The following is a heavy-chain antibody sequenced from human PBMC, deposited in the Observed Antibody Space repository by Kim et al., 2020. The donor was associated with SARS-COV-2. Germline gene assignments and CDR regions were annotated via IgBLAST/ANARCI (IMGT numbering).Heavy chain of an antibody. CDR2: IYPGDSDT. D-gene: IGHD3-16*01. CDR1: GYIFTSYL. J-gene: IGHJ4*02. Sequence: GESLKISCKGSGYIFTSYLIGWVRQMPGKGLEWMGIIYPGDSDTRYSPSFQGQVTISADKSISTAYLQWSGLNASNTAMYYCARPSRGGYFDYWGQGTLVTVSS. CDR3: ARPSRGGYFDY. V-gene: IGHV5-51*01.